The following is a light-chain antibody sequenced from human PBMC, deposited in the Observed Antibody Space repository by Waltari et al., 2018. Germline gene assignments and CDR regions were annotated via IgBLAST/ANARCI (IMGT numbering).Light chain of an antibody. CDR2: RNK. J-gene: IGLJ2*01. V-gene: IGLV1-47*01. CDR1: NYNIGNKF. CDR3: ASWDGSLGGVI. Sequence: QSVLSQPPSASGTPGQRVTISCSGSNYNIGNKFVYLYHQIPETAPKLLIYRNKQRPSGVPDRFSGSKSGTSASLAISGLRSEDEADYYCASWDGSLGGVIFGGGTKLTVL.